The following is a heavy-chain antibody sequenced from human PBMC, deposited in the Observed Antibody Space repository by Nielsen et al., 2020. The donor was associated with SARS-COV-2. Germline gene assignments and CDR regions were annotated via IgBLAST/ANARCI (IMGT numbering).Heavy chain of an antibody. V-gene: IGHV1-69*13. D-gene: IGHD6-19*01. CDR3: AREGENIAVAGTRHGY. CDR2: IIPIFGTA. Sequence: SVKVSCKASGGTFSSYAISWVRQAPGQGLEWMGGIIPIFGTANYAQKFQGRVTITADESTSTAYMELSSLRSEDTAVYYCAREGENIAVAGTRHGYWGQGTLVTVSS. J-gene: IGHJ4*02. CDR1: GGTFSSYA.